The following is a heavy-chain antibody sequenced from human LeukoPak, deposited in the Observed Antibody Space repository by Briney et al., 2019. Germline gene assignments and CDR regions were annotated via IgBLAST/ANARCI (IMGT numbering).Heavy chain of an antibody. CDR1: GGSISSSTR. CDR3: ARGIVVVPAAQGDWFDP. D-gene: IGHD2-2*01. CDR2: IYHSGST. J-gene: IGHJ5*02. Sequence: SGTLSLTCAVSGGSISSSTRWSGVRQPPGRGLEWIGEIYHSGSTNYNPSLKSRVTISVDKSKNQFSLKLSSVTAADTAVYYCARGIVVVPAAQGDWFDPWGQGTLVTVSS. V-gene: IGHV4-4*02.